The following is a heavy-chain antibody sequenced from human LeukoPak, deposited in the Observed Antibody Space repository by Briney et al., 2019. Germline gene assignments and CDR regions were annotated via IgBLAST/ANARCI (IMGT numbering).Heavy chain of an antibody. CDR2: IYYSGST. V-gene: IGHV4-39*01. CDR3: ARQAGELWFGELLSAPDY. D-gene: IGHD3-10*01. Sequence: PSETLSLTCTVSGGSISSSSYYWGWLRQPPGKGLEWIGSIYYSGSTYYNPSLKSRVTISVDTSKNQFSLKLSSVTAADTAVYYCARQAGELWFGELLSAPDYWGQGTLVTVSS. J-gene: IGHJ4*02. CDR1: GGSISSSSYY.